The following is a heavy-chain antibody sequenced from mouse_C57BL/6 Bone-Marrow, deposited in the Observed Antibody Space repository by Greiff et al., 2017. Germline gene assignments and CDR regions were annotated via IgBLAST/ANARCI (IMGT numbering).Heavy chain of an antibody. J-gene: IGHJ1*03. Sequence: EVKVEESGAELVRPGASVKLSCTASGFNIKDDYMHWVKQRPEQGLEWIGWIDPENGDTEYASKFQGKATITADTSSNTAYLQLSSLTSEDTAVYYCTTGGYFDVWGTGTTVTVSS. CDR1: GFNIKDDY. V-gene: IGHV14-4*01. CDR3: TTGGYFDV. CDR2: IDPENGDT.